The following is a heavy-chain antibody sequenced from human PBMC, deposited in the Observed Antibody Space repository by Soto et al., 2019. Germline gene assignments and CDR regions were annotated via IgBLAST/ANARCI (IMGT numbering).Heavy chain of an antibody. Sequence: QLHLQESGPGLVEPSETLSLTCAVSGGAITSTSYYLGWIRQPPGEGLEWIGMIDYRGNIYYNSYPKSRVNISVDTSKNQLSLNLNSVTAADSAVYHCARVAALVGAARYWYFDLWGRGTRVSV. D-gene: IGHD2-15*01. CDR3: ARVAALVGAARYWYFDL. CDR1: GGAITSTSYY. V-gene: IGHV4-39*01. J-gene: IGHJ2*01. CDR2: IDYRGNI.